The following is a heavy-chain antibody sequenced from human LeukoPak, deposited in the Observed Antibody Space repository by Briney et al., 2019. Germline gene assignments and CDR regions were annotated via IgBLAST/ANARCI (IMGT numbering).Heavy chain of an antibody. CDR2: ISGYSGST. V-gene: IGHV1-18*01. CDR1: GYTFTNYG. CDR3: ARADRGYSYGV. J-gene: IGHJ4*02. D-gene: IGHD5-18*01. Sequence: ASVKVSCKASGYTFTNYGISWVRQAPGQGLEWMGWISGYSGSTNYAQKLQGRVTMTTDTSTSTAYMELRSLRSDDTAVYYCARADRGYSYGVWGQGTLVTVSS.